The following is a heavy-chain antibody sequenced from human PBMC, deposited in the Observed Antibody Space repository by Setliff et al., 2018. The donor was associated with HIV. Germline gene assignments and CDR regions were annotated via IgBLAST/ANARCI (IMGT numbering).Heavy chain of an antibody. CDR3: TRVTMTSGWYVDY. D-gene: IGHD6-19*01. V-gene: IGHV1-46*01. CDR1: VYTFTAGFY. CDR2: INPKDGAT. Sequence: ASVKVSCKTSVYTFTAGFYLHWVRQAPGQGLEWAGTINPKDGATTYAQKFQGRVSVTRDSSTGTIYLELSSLRSDDTAIFYCTRVTMTSGWYVDYWGQGTLVTVSS. J-gene: IGHJ4*02.